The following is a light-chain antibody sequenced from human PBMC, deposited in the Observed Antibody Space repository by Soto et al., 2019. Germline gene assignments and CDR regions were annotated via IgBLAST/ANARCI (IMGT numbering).Light chain of an antibody. V-gene: IGKV3-20*01. J-gene: IGKJ1*01. CDR2: DAS. CDR1: RSVSGSS. Sequence: EIVLTQSPGTLSLSPGERPTLSCRASRSVSGSSLAWYQQKRGQAPRLLIHDASSRATGIPDSFSGSGSGTDFTLTISRLEPEDFAVYYCQQYGGSPRTFGQGTKVDIK. CDR3: QQYGGSPRT.